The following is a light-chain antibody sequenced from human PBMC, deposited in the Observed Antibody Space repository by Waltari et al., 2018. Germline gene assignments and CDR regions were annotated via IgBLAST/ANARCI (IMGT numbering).Light chain of an antibody. CDR3: SSYTTISTWV. CDR2: DVN. J-gene: IGLJ3*02. Sequence: QSALTQPASVSGSPGQSITISCTGTISDIGGYDYVSWYQQYPGEAPKLMIHDVNNRPSGVSHRFSGSKSGDTASLTISGLQADDEATYYCSSYTTISTWVFGGGTRVTVL. CDR1: ISDIGGYDY. V-gene: IGLV2-14*01.